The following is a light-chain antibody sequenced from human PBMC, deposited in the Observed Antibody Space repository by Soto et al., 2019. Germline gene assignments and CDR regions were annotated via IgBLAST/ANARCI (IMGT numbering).Light chain of an antibody. CDR2: VGTGGIVG. J-gene: IGLJ2*01. Sequence: QLVLTQPPSASASLGASVTLTCTLSSGYSNYKVDWYQQRPGKGPRFVMRVGTGGIVGSKGDGIPDRFSVLGSGLNRYLTIKNIQEEDESDYHCGADHGSGSKFVVVFGGGTKLTVL. CDR3: GADHGSGSKFVVV. CDR1: SGYSNYK. V-gene: IGLV9-49*01.